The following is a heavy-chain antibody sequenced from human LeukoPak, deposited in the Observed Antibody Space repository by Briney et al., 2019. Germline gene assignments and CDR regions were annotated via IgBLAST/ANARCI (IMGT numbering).Heavy chain of an antibody. D-gene: IGHD3-10*01. V-gene: IGHV4-39*07. J-gene: IGHJ6*03. CDR2: IYYSGST. CDR3: AREGYYYGSGSMSYMDV. Sequence: SETLSLTCTVSGGSISSSSYYWGWIRQPPGKGLEWIGSIYYSGSTYYNPSLKSRVTISVDTSKNQFSLKLSSVTAADTAVHYCAREGYYYGSGSMSYMDVWGKGTTVTISS. CDR1: GGSISSSSYY.